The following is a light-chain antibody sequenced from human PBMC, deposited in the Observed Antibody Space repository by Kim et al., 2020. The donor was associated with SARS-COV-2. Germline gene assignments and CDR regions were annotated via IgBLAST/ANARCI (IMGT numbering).Light chain of an antibody. CDR2: YDS. CDR3: QAWDSSSDHPYWV. J-gene: IGLJ3*02. CDR1: NIGSKS. Sequence: SYELTQPPSVSVAPGKTARITCGGNNIGSKSVHWYQQKPGQAPVLVIYYDSERPSGIPERFSGSNSGNTATLTISRVEAGDEADYYCQAWDSSSDHPYWV. V-gene: IGLV3-21*04.